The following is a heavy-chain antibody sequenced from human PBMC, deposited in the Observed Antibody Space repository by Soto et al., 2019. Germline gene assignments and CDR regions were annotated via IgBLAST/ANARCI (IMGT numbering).Heavy chain of an antibody. CDR2: ISYDGSNK. J-gene: IGHJ4*02. V-gene: IGHV3-30-3*01. CDR1: GFTFSSYA. CDR3: AREELPRGGSYTVDY. D-gene: IGHD1-26*01. Sequence: QVQLVESGGGVVQPGRSLRLSCAASGFTFSSYAMHWVRQAPGKGLEWVAVISYDGSNKYYADSVKGRFTISRDNSKNTLYLQMNRLRAEDTAVYYCAREELPRGGSYTVDYWGQGTLVTVSS.